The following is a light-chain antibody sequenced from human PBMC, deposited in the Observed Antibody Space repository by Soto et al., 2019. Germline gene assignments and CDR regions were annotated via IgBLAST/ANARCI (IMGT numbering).Light chain of an antibody. J-gene: IGLJ1*01. CDR2: EVS. CDR1: SSDVGRYNY. Sequence: QSALTQPASVSGSPGQSITISCTGASSDVGRYNYVSWYQLHPGKAPKLIIYEVSNWPSGVSNRFSGSKSGNTASLTISGLRAEDEADYYCNSYTSSTAYVFGTGTKLTVL. V-gene: IGLV2-14*01. CDR3: NSYTSSTAYV.